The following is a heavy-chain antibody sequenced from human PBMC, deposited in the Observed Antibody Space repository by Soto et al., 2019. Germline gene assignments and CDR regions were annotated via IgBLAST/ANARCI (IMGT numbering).Heavy chain of an antibody. CDR3: AKRIAYRSSSACSDC. CDR1: GFTFNNYG. CDR2: ISDDGGNT. V-gene: IGHV3-23*01. J-gene: IGHJ4*02. Sequence: LRLSCAASGFTFNNYGMNSVRQAPGKGLEWVSSISDDGGNTYYADSVKGRLTISRDNSKNTLYLQMSSLRDEDTAVNYCAKRIAYRSSSACSDCWGKGTLVTVSS. D-gene: IGHD6-6*01.